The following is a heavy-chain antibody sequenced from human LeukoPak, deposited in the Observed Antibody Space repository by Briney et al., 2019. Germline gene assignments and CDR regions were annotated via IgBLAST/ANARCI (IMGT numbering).Heavy chain of an antibody. D-gene: IGHD6-19*01. V-gene: IGHV1-18*01. Sequence: ASVKVSCKASGYTFTSYAFRWVRQAPGQGLEWMGWISAYNGNTNYAQNLQGRVTMTTDTTTSTAYMELSSLRSEDTAVYYCAREGYSSGWPPYYFDYWGQGTLVTVSS. J-gene: IGHJ4*02. CDR2: ISAYNGNT. CDR1: GYTFTSYA. CDR3: AREGYSSGWPPYYFDY.